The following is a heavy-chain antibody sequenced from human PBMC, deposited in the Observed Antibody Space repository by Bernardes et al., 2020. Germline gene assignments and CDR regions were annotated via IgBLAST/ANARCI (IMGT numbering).Heavy chain of an antibody. V-gene: IGHV3-74*01. CDR2: INSDGSST. D-gene: IGHD6-6*01. CDR3: AREPYPAGYSSSPFDY. Sequence: GGSLRLSCAASGFTFSSYWMHWVRQAPGKGLVLVSRINSDGSSTSYADSVKGRFTISRDNAKNTLYLQMNSLRAEDTAVYYCAREPYPAGYSSSPFDYWGQGTLVTVSS. J-gene: IGHJ4*02. CDR1: GFTFSSYW.